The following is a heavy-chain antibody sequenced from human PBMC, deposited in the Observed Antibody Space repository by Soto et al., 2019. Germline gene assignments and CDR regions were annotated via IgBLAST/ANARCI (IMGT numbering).Heavy chain of an antibody. Sequence: LCLTCAVSGSSVSHYFWSWIRQPPVKGLECLGYMSSSGDSISNPALKSRITISLDMSRNHVSLNLSSLTVADTAVYYCARSSLTFFGAVLPDFDFWGPGTMVTVSS. CDR2: MSSSGDS. D-gene: IGHD3-3*01. J-gene: IGHJ4*02. V-gene: IGHV4-4*09. CDR3: ARSSLTFFGAVLPDFDF. CDR1: GSSVSHYF.